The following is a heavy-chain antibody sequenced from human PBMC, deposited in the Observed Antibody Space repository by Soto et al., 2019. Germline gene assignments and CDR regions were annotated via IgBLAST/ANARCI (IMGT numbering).Heavy chain of an antibody. CDR1: GGTFSSYT. V-gene: IGHV1-69*02. D-gene: IGHD6-13*01. J-gene: IGHJ6*02. CDR3: ARASKAGTIDDGMDV. Sequence: QVQLVQSGAAVKKPGSSVKVSCKASGGTFSSYTISWVRQAPGQGLEWMGRIIPILGIANYAQKFQGRVTITADKPTTTGDMELSSLRTEDTAVYYCARASKAGTIDDGMDVWGQGTTVTVAS. CDR2: IIPILGIA.